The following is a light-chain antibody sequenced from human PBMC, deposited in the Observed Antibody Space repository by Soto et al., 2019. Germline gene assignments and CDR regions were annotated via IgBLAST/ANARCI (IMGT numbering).Light chain of an antibody. CDR1: SSAVGGCNY. CDR3: CSYTTSSTVL. Sequence: QSALTQPASVSGSPGQAITISCTGTSSAVGGCNYVSWYQPHPGKAPKLMIYDVSNRPSGVSNGFSGSKSGNTASLPISGLQAEGEADYYCCSYTTSSTVLFGGGTKLTVL. J-gene: IGLJ2*01. V-gene: IGLV2-14*03. CDR2: DVS.